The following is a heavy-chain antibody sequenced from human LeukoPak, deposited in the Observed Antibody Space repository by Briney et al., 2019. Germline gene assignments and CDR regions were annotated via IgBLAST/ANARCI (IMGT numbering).Heavy chain of an antibody. CDR3: ARPSHLYGDYLLDY. Sequence: GESLKISCQGSGYSFTSYWIGWVRQMPGKGLEWMGIIYPGDSDTRYSPSFQGQVTISADKSIGTAYLQWSSLKASDTAMYYCARPSHLYGDYLLDYWGQGTLVTVSS. CDR2: IYPGDSDT. D-gene: IGHD4-17*01. J-gene: IGHJ4*02. V-gene: IGHV5-51*01. CDR1: GYSFTSYW.